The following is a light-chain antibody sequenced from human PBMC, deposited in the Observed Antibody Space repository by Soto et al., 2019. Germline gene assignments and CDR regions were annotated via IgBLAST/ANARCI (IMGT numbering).Light chain of an antibody. CDR2: STD. CDR1: SSNIGTNY. J-gene: IGLJ2*01. V-gene: IGLV1-47*01. Sequence: QSVLTQSPSASGTPGQRVTVSCSGSSSNIGTNYVYWYQQLPGTAPKVLIYSTDKRPSGVPDRFSGSKSGTSASLAISGLRSEDEADYYCAAWDDSLSGPVFGGGTKLNVL. CDR3: AAWDDSLSGPV.